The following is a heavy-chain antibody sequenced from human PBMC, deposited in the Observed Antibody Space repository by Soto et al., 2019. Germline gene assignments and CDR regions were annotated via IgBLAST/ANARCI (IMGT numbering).Heavy chain of an antibody. D-gene: IGHD1-26*01. J-gene: IGHJ5*02. CDR3: ARAAYSGSDGWFDP. CDR1: GGSMSHYY. V-gene: IGHV4-59*01. CDR2: IYYSGST. Sequence: SETLSLTCTVSGGSMSHYYWSWIRQPPGKGLEWIGNIYYSGSTLYNPSLESRVTISVDTSKNQFSLTVSSVTAADTAVYFCARAAYSGSDGWFDPWGQGTLVTVPQ.